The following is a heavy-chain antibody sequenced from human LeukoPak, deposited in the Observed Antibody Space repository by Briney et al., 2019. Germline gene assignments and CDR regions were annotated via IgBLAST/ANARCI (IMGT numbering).Heavy chain of an antibody. V-gene: IGHV3-23*01. CDR3: AKDRGSSWSDAFDI. CDR1: GFTFDDYG. CDR2: ISGSGGST. Sequence: GGSLRLSCAASGFTFDDYGMHWVRQAPGKGLEWVSAISGSGGSTYYADSAKGRFTISRDNSKNTLYLQMNSLRAEDTAVYYCAKDRGSSWSDAFDIWGQGTMVTVSS. J-gene: IGHJ3*02. D-gene: IGHD6-13*01.